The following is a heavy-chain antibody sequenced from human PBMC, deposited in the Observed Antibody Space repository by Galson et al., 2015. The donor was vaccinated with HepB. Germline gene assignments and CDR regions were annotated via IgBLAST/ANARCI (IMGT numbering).Heavy chain of an antibody. Sequence: SLRLSCAASGFTFSSYAMSWVRQAPGKGLEWVSSISSSSSYIYYADSVKGRFTISRDNAKNSLYLQMNSLRAEDTAVYYCASRYYDSSGHDYWGQGTLVTVSS. CDR2: ISSSSSYI. D-gene: IGHD3-22*01. V-gene: IGHV3-21*01. CDR3: ASRYYDSSGHDY. CDR1: GFTFSSYA. J-gene: IGHJ4*02.